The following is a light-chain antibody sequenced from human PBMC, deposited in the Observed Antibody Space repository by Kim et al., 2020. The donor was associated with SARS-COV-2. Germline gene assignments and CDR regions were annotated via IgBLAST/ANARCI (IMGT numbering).Light chain of an antibody. V-gene: IGLV2-23*02. J-gene: IGLJ2*01. CDR3: YSYADYSTPVI. Sequence: QSVLTQPASVSGSPGQSITISCTGTSSDVGSYNLVSWYQHHPGKAPKVIISEVTKRPSGVSNRFSGSKSGNTASLTISGLQAEDEADYYCYSYADYSTPVIFGGGTQLTVL. CDR1: SSDVGSYNL. CDR2: EVT.